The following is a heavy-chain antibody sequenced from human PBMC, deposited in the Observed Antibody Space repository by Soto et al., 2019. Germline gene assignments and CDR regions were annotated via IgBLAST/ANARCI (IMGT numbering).Heavy chain of an antibody. CDR3: AKDLGFWSGYHDAFDI. Sequence: GGSLRLSCAASGFTFDDYAMHWVRQAPGKGLEWVSGISWNSGSIGYADSVKGRFTISRDNAKNSLYLQMNSLRAEDTALYYCAKDLGFWSGYHDAFDIWGQGTMVTVSS. CDR2: ISWNSGSI. V-gene: IGHV3-9*01. CDR1: GFTFDDYA. J-gene: IGHJ3*02. D-gene: IGHD3-3*01.